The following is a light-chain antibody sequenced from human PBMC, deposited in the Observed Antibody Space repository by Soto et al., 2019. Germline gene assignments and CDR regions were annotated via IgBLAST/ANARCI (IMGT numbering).Light chain of an antibody. CDR2: GAS. CDR3: QQYNNWPRT. J-gene: IGKJ2*01. Sequence: EIVMTQSPATLSVSPGERATLSCRARQSIASNLAWYHQKPGQTPRLLIYGASTRATGIPARFSGSGSGTEFTLTLSSLQSEDFAVYSCQQYNNWPRTFGQGTKLEIK. CDR1: QSIASN. V-gene: IGKV3-15*01.